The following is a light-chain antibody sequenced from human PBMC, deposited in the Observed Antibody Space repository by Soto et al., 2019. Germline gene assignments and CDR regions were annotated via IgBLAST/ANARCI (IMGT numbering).Light chain of an antibody. CDR3: SSYTGSGTF. J-gene: IGLJ2*01. CDR1: SSDVGGYDQ. CDR2: AVS. V-gene: IGLV2-14*01. Sequence: QSALTQPASVSGSPGQSIAISCTGTSSDVGGYDQVSWYQQHPGKVPKLMIYAVSNRPSGVSDRFSGSQSVNTASLTISGLQAEDEAEYYCSSYTGSGTFFGGGTKLTVL.